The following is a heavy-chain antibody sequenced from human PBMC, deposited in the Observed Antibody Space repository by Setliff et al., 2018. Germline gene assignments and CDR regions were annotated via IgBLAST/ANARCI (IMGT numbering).Heavy chain of an antibody. CDR2: IYTSGST. Sequence: SETLSLTCTVSGYSISSGYYWSWIRQPAGKGLEWIGHIYTSGSTNYNPSLKSRVTISVDTSKNQFSLKLSSVTAADTAVYYCARAPQPDWLSYYYYYYGMDVWGQGTTVTVSS. CDR3: ARAPQPDWLSYYYYYYGMDV. V-gene: IGHV4-61*09. J-gene: IGHJ6*02. CDR1: GYSISSGYY. D-gene: IGHD3-9*01.